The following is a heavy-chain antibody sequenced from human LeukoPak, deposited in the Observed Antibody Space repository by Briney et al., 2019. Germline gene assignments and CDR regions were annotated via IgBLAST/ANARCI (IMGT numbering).Heavy chain of an antibody. CDR2: VNDDGSTT. D-gene: IGHD1-1*01. V-gene: IGHV3-74*01. CDR1: GSTFSSFW. J-gene: IGHJ3*02. CDR3: IRHNAARALET. Sequence: GGSLTLPCAASGSTFSSFWMHWVRQAPGKGLVWVSRVNDDGSTTSYADSVKGRFTISRDNAKNTLYLQMNSLRAEDTAVYYCIRHNAARALETWGQGTLVIVSS.